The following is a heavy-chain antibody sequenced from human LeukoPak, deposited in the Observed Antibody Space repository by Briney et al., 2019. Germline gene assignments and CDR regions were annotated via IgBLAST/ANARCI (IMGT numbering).Heavy chain of an antibody. Sequence: ASVKVSCKASGYTFTSYGISWVRQAPGQGLEWMGWISAYNGNTNYAQKLQGRVTMTTDTSTSTAYMELRSLRSDDTAVYYCERGASWIQLWFAFDYWGQGTLVTVSS. D-gene: IGHD5-18*01. CDR3: ERGASWIQLWFAFDY. V-gene: IGHV1-18*01. CDR1: GYTFTSYG. J-gene: IGHJ4*02. CDR2: ISAYNGNT.